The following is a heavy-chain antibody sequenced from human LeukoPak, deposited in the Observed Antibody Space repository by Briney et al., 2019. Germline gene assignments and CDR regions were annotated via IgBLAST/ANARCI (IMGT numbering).Heavy chain of an antibody. CDR3: ARDHAYAFDI. J-gene: IGHJ3*02. D-gene: IGHD2-2*01. V-gene: IGHV3-23*01. CDR2: ISDSGGST. CDR1: GFTFSSYA. Sequence: GGSLRLSCAASGFTFSSYAMSWVRQAPGKGLEWVSAISDSGGSTYYADSVKGRFTISRDNAKNSLYLQMNSLRAEDTAVYYCARDHAYAFDIWGQGTLVTVSS.